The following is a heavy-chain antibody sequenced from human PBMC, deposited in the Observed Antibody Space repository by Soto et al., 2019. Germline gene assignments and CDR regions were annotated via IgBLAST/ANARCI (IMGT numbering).Heavy chain of an antibody. CDR2: IYYTGNT. CDR3: ASEVSSTDGMDV. D-gene: IGHD2-15*01. Sequence: LSLTCTVSGDSSVSSSSYYWGWIRQPPGKGLEWIGSIYYTGNTFYSPSFRSRLTISVDTSKSQFSLKLRSVTAADTATYYCASEVSSTDGMDVWGQGTTVTV. J-gene: IGHJ6*02. CDR1: GDSSVSSSSYY. V-gene: IGHV4-39*01.